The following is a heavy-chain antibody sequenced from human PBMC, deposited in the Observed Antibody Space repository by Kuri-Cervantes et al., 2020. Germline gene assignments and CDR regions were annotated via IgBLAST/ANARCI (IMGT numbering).Heavy chain of an antibody. CDR2: INTEGSTI. Sequence: GGSLRLSCAASGFTFSSYWMHRVRQAPGKGLVWISRINTEGSTINYADSVMGRFIISRDNAKNTVYLQMNSLRAEDTAVYYCAKDIRIAAAGNVPNDAFDIWGQGTMVTVSS. J-gene: IGHJ3*02. D-gene: IGHD6-13*01. CDR3: AKDIRIAAAGNVPNDAFDI. CDR1: GFTFSSYW. V-gene: IGHV3-74*01.